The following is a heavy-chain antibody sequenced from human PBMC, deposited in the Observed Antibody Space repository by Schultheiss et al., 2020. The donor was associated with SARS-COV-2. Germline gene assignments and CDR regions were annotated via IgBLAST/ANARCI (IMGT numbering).Heavy chain of an antibody. CDR2: ISGSGGST. V-gene: IGHV3-23*01. CDR3: AYSSSSFPDY. D-gene: IGHD6-6*01. J-gene: IGHJ4*02. Sequence: GGSLRLSCAASGFTFSSYAMSWVRQAPGKGLEWVSAISGSGGSTYYADSVKGRFTISRDNAKNSLYLQMNSLRAEDTAVYYCAYSSSSFPDYWGQGTLVTVSS. CDR1: GFTFSSYA.